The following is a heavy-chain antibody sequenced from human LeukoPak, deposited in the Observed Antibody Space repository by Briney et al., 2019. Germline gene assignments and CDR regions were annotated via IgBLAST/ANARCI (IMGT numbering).Heavy chain of an antibody. Sequence: ASVKVSCKASGYTFKNYGISWVRQAPGQGLEWMGWINPNSGGTNYAQKFQGWVTMTRDTSISTAYMELSKLRSDDTAVYYCARTLDPMDAFDIWGQGTMVTVSS. J-gene: IGHJ3*02. CDR3: ARTLDPMDAFDI. D-gene: IGHD1-1*01. CDR1: GYTFKNYG. V-gene: IGHV1-2*04. CDR2: INPNSGGT.